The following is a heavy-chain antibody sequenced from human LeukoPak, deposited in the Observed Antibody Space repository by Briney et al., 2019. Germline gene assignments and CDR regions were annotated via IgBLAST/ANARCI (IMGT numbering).Heavy chain of an antibody. J-gene: IGHJ5*02. CDR3: VKHQSASGSPPES. CDR2: ISHSGGHT. Sequence: GGSLRLSCAASGFSFSSNAMSWVRQGPGKGLEWVSVISHSGGHTYQADSVKGRFTISRDNSKNTLNLQMNSLGAEDTAVYYCVKHQSASGSPPESWGQGTLVTVSS. CDR1: GFSFSSNA. D-gene: IGHD3-10*01. V-gene: IGHV3-23*01.